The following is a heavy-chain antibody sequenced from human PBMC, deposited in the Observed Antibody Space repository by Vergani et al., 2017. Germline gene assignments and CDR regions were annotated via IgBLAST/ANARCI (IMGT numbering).Heavy chain of an antibody. CDR2: IKSKTDGGTT. Sequence: VQLVESGGGLVKPGGSLRLSCAASGFTFSSYAMSWVRQAPGKGLEWVGRIKSKTDGGTTDYAAPVKGRFTISRDDSKNTLYLQMNSLKTEDTAVYYCARPYSSSVDYWGQGTLVTVSS. J-gene: IGHJ4*02. CDR1: GFTFSSYA. D-gene: IGHD6-6*01. V-gene: IGHV3-15*01. CDR3: ARPYSSSVDY.